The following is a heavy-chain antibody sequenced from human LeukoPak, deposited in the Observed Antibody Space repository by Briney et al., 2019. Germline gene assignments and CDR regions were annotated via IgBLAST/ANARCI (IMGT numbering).Heavy chain of an antibody. CDR1: GGSISSYY. CDR3: ARVGGTNYYYYGMDV. J-gene: IGHJ6*02. V-gene: IGHV4-59*01. Sequence: SETLSLTCTVSGGSISSYYWSWIRQPPGKGLEWIGYIYDSGSTNYNPSLKSRVTISVDTSKNQFSLKLSSVAAADTAVYYCARVGGTNYYYYGMDVWGQGTTVTVSS. D-gene: IGHD2-2*01. CDR2: IYDSGST.